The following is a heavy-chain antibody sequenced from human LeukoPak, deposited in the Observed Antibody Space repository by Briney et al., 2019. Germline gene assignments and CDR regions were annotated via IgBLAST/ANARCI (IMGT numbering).Heavy chain of an antibody. V-gene: IGHV3-53*01. Sequence: GGSLRLSCAASGFTVSSNYMSWVRQAPGKGLEWVSVIYSGGSTYYADSVKGRFTISRDNSKNTLYLQMNSLRAEDTAVYYCARVGDYYGSGSYVYWGQGTLVTVSS. J-gene: IGHJ4*02. D-gene: IGHD3-10*01. CDR1: GFTVSSNY. CDR3: ARVGDYYGSGSYVY. CDR2: IYSGGST.